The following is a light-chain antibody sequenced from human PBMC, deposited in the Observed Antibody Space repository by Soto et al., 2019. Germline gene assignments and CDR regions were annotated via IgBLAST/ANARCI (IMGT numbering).Light chain of an antibody. CDR3: QQRSNWPPIT. J-gene: IGKJ5*01. CDR1: QSVSSY. CDR2: DAS. V-gene: IGKV3-11*01. Sequence: EIGMTQSPASLSVSAGETSTLSCMASQSVSSYLAWYQQKPGQAPRLLIYDASNRATGIPARFSGSGSGTDFTLTISSLEPEDFAVYYCQQRSNWPPITFGQGTRLQIK.